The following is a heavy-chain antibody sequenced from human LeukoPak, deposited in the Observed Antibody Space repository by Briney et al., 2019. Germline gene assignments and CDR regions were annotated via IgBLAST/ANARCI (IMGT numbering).Heavy chain of an antibody. V-gene: IGHV4-4*07. Sequence: PSETLSLTCIVSGGSMSSYYWSWIRQPAGKGLEWIGRMYTDGSTNYNPFLNSRVTMSVDTSTKHFSLRLNSVTAADTAVYYCATYDQKLAFDNWGQGTLVTVSS. CDR2: MYTDGST. D-gene: IGHD6-13*01. CDR1: GGSMSSYY. CDR3: ATYDQKLAFDN. J-gene: IGHJ4*02.